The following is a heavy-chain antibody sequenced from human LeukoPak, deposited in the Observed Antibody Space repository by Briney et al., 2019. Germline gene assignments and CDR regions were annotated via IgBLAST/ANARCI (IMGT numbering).Heavy chain of an antibody. CDR3: ARGQLSGSRPFDY. CDR1: GFTFSSYA. Sequence: GGSVRLSCAASGFTFSSYAMHWVRQAPGKGLEGGAVISYDGSNKYYSDSVKGRFTISRDNSKNTLYLQMNSLRAEDTAVYYCARGQLSGSRPFDYWGQGTLVTVSS. V-gene: IGHV3-30-3*01. CDR2: ISYDGSNK. J-gene: IGHJ4*02. D-gene: IGHD3-10*01.